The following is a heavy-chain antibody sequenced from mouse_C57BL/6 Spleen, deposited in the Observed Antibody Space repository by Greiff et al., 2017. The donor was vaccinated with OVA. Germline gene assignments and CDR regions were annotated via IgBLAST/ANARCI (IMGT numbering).Heavy chain of an antibody. V-gene: IGHV1-22*01. D-gene: IGHD2-2*01. J-gene: IGHJ3*01. CDR1: GYTFTDYN. CDR3: ARDEGYGYDAVFAY. CDR2: INPNNGGT. Sequence: VQLKESGPELVKPGASVKMSCKASGYTFTDYNMHWVKQSHGKSLEWIGYINPNNGGTSYNQKFKGKATLTVNKSSSTAYMELRSLTSEDSAVYYCARDEGYGYDAVFAYWGQGTLVTVSA.